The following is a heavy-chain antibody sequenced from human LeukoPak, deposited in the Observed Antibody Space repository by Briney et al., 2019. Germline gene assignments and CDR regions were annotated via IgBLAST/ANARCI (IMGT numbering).Heavy chain of an antibody. J-gene: IGHJ4*02. D-gene: IGHD3-22*01. CDR3: ATSVGLLRSPDY. CDR2: INPKSGGT. Sequence: GASVKVSCKTSGYTFTGYYMHWVRQAPGQGLEWMGWINPKSGGTNYAQKFQVRVTMTRDTSISTAYMELSSLRSDDTAVYYCATSVGLLRSPDYWGQGTLVTVSS. V-gene: IGHV1-2*02. CDR1: GYTFTGYY.